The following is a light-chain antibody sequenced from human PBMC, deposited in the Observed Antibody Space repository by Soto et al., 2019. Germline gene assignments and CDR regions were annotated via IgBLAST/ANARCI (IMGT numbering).Light chain of an antibody. CDR1: QSVSSSY. J-gene: IGKJ5*01. V-gene: IGKV3-20*01. CDR3: QQYGSSPPIT. CDR2: GAS. Sequence: EIVLTQSPGTLSLSPGERATRSCRASQSVSSSYLAWYQQKPGQAPRLLISGASRRATGTPDRFSGSGSGTDFTLTISRLEPEDFAVYYCQQYGSSPPITFGQGTRLEIK.